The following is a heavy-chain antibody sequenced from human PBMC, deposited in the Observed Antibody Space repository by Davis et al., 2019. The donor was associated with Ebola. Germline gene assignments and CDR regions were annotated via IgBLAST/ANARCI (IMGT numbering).Heavy chain of an antibody. J-gene: IGHJ6*02. Sequence: GGSLRLSCPASGFTFSSYAMHWVRQAPGQGLEWVAVISYDGSNKYYADSVNGRFTISRDNSKNTLYLQMNSLRAEDTAVYYCASSGYYDFWSAYQHPFYYYGMDVWGQGTTVTVSS. CDR3: ASSGYYDFWSAYQHPFYYYGMDV. V-gene: IGHV3-30-3*01. CDR1: GFTFSSYA. CDR2: ISYDGSNK. D-gene: IGHD3-3*01.